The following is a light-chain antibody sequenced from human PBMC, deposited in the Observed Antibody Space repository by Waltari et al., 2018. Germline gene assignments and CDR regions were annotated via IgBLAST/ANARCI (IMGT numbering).Light chain of an antibody. J-gene: IGLJ2*01. V-gene: IGLV2-8*01. Sequence: QSALTPPPSASRSPGQSVTISCPGPSRDVGGHNFVSWYQQHPGQVPKLMIHEVSKRPSGVPDRFSGSKSGDTASLTVSGLQAEDEADYYCTSYAGSNILVFGGGTKLTVL. CDR1: SRDVGGHNF. CDR2: EVS. CDR3: TSYAGSNILV.